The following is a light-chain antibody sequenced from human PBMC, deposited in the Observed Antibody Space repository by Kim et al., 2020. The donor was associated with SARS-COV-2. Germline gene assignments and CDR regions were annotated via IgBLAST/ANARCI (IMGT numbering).Light chain of an antibody. J-gene: IGLJ3*02. CDR3: QTWGTGIPWV. CDR2: LNSDGSH. V-gene: IGLV4-69*01. Sequence: QLVLTQSASASASLGASVKLTCTLSSGHSSYAIAWHQQQPEKGPRYLMKLNSDGSHSKGDGIPDRFSGSSSGAERYLTISSLQSEDEADYYCQTWGTGIPWVFGGGTQLTFL. CDR1: SGHSSYA.